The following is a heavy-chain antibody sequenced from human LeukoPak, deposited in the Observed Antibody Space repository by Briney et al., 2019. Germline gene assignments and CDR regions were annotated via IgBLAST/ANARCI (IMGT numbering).Heavy chain of an antibody. Sequence: PGGSRRPSGAASGLAWVSLWMTGVRKVPGRGPEWVANVNRDGSETYYLDSVKGRFTISKDNAKNSLYLQMNSLRAEDTALYHCARNNGMDVWGQGTTVIVSS. CDR2: VNRDGSET. CDR1: GLAWVSLW. V-gene: IGHV3-7*03. CDR3: ARNNGMDV. J-gene: IGHJ6*02.